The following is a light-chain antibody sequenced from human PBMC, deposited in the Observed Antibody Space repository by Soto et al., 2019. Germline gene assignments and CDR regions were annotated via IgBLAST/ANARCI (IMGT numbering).Light chain of an antibody. CDR3: QQSYRTPWT. CDR1: QSIGIS. Sequence: DIQMTQSPSSLPASVRDRVTITCRASQSIGISLNWYQQKPGKAPNLLIYAASYLQSGVPSRFSGSGSGTDFTLTITSLQPEDFATYYCQQSYRTPWTVGQGTKVDIK. J-gene: IGKJ1*01. V-gene: IGKV1-39*01. CDR2: AAS.